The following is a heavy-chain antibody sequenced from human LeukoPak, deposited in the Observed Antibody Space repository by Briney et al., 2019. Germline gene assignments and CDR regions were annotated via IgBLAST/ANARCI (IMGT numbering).Heavy chain of an antibody. CDR3: ARDGVSMVRGVRVLDYYNYYMDV. CDR1: GGSISSYY. V-gene: IGHV4-4*07. CDR2: IYTSGST. J-gene: IGHJ6*03. D-gene: IGHD3-10*01. Sequence: SETLSLTCTVSGGSISSYYWSWIRQPAGKGLEWIGRIYTSGSTNYNPSLKSRVTISVDTSKNQFSLKLSSVTAADTAVYYCARDGVSMVRGVRVLDYYNYYMDVWGKGTTVTISS.